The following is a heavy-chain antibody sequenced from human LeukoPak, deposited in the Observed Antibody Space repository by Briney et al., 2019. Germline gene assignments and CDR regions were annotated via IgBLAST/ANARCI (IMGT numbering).Heavy chain of an antibody. CDR3: AKDRILLGYGSGSSGVFDY. CDR2: ISSSSNYI. J-gene: IGHJ4*02. Sequence: GGSLRLSCAASGFTFSSYSMNWVRQAPGKGLEWVSSISSSSNYIYYADSVKGRFTISRDNSKNTLYLQMNSLRAEDTAVYYCAKDRILLGYGSGSSGVFDYWGQGTLVTVSS. V-gene: IGHV3-21*01. CDR1: GFTFSSYS. D-gene: IGHD3-10*01.